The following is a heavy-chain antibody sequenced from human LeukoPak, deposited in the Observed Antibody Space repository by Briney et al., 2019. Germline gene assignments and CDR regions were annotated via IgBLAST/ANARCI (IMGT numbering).Heavy chain of an antibody. CDR2: INAGNGNT. CDR3: ARDGRSIAARVHLDY. D-gene: IGHD6-6*01. V-gene: IGHV1-3*01. J-gene: IGHJ4*02. Sequence: ASVKVSCKASGYTFTSYAMHWVRQAPGQRLEWMGWINAGNGNTKYSQKFQGRVTITRDTSASTAYMELSSLRSEDTAVYYCARDGRSIAARVHLDYWGQGTLVTVSS. CDR1: GYTFTSYA.